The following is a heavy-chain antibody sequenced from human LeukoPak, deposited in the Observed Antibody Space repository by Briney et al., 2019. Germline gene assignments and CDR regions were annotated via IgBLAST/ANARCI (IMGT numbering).Heavy chain of an antibody. CDR1: GFIFKSQD. D-gene: IGHD2/OR15-2a*01. CDR2: ISGSGTTA. V-gene: IGHV3-23*01. J-gene: IGHJ4*02. CDR3: TRNMGLDS. Sequence: GGSLRLSCVGIGFIFKSQDMNWVRQAPGKGLEWVSSISGSGTTAWYADAVKGRFTISGDNSKNTLSLQMNSLRAEDTAVYYCTRNMGLDSWGQGTLVTVST.